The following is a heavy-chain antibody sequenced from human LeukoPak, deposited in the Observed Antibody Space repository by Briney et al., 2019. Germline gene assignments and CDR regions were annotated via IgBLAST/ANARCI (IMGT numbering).Heavy chain of an antibody. J-gene: IGHJ3*02. CDR1: GDSISSGDYY. CDR3: ARGPYSYDSSGAFDI. CDR2: ISSSGST. D-gene: IGHD3-22*01. V-gene: IGHV4-61*02. Sequence: SETLSLTCTVSGDSISSGDYYWSWIRQPAGKGLEWIARISSSGSTNYNPSLKSRVTISVDTSKNQFSLKLSSVTAADTAVYFSARGPYSYDSSGAFDIWGQGTMVTVSS.